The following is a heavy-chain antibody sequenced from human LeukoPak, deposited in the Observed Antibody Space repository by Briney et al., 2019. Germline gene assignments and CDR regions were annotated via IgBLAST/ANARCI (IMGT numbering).Heavy chain of an antibody. D-gene: IGHD6-19*01. CDR3: AKDAGYSSGWSNYLDY. J-gene: IGHJ4*02. V-gene: IGHV3-23*01. Sequence: GGSLRLSCAASGFTFSSSGMIWVRQAPGKGLEWVSAISGSGGSTYYADSVKGRFTISRDNSKNTLYLQMNSLRAEDTAVYYCAKDAGYSSGWSNYLDYWGQGTLVTVSS. CDR2: ISGSGGST. CDR1: GFTFSSSG.